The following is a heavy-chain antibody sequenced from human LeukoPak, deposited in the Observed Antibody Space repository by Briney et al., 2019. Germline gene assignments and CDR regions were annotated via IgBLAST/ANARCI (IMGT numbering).Heavy chain of an antibody. J-gene: IGHJ4*02. Sequence: ASVKVSCKASGQTFTGYYMYWMRQAAGQGLEWMGWISAYDGETRYEQNLQGRVTLTTDTSTSTAYMELRSLRTDDTAVYYCARVPPSAHQLLSSDYWGQGTLVTVSS. V-gene: IGHV1-18*04. CDR3: ARVPPSAHQLLSSDY. CDR1: GQTFTGYY. CDR2: ISAYDGET. D-gene: IGHD2-2*01.